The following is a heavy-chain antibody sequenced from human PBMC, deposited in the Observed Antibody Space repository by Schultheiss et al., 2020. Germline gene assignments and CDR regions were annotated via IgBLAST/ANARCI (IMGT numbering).Heavy chain of an antibody. CDR3: ARRVGCSSTSCYTNWFDP. CDR1: GGSFSGYY. D-gene: IGHD2-2*02. V-gene: IGHV4-34*01. CDR2: INHSGST. J-gene: IGHJ5*02. Sequence: SETLSLTCAVYGGSFSGYYWSWIRQPPGKGLEWIGEINHSGSTNYSPSFQGHVTISADKSISTAYLQWSSLKASDTAMYYCARRVGCSSTSCYTNWFDPWGQGTLVTVYS.